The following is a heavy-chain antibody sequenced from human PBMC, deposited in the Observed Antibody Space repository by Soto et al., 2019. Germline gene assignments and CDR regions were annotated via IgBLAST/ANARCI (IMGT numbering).Heavy chain of an antibody. D-gene: IGHD4-4*01. V-gene: IGHV4-31*03. CDR1: GGSISSGGYY. CDR3: ARVIKSDYTGTRARDY. CDR2: IYYSGST. Sequence: SETLSLTCTVSGGSISSGGYYWSWIRQHPGKGLEWIGYIYYSGSTYYNPSLKSRVTRSVDTSKNQLSLQLSSVTAADTAVYYRARVIKSDYTGTRARDYWGQGTLVTVSS. J-gene: IGHJ4*02.